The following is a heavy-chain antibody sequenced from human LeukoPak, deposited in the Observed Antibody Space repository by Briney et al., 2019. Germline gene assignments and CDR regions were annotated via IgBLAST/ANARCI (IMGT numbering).Heavy chain of an antibody. CDR2: MITTADII. D-gene: IGHD6-6*01. CDR3: ARDDGGRHTSSLDY. Sequence: PGGSRRLSCAAAGFTFSTYEMHWVRQAPGKGLEWVSYMITTADIIYYADSVKGWFTISRDNAKNSLYLQMDSLRAEDTAVYYCARDDGGRHTSSLDYWGQGTLVAVSS. V-gene: IGHV3-48*03. CDR1: GFTFSTYE. J-gene: IGHJ4*02.